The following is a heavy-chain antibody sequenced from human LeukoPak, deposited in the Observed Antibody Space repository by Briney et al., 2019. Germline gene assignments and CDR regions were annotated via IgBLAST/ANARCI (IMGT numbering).Heavy chain of an antibody. J-gene: IGHJ4*02. CDR2: INQDGSEE. CDR1: GFTFSNYW. CDR3: VRDGGVSGYDLLDY. Sequence: GGSLRLSCAASGFTFSNYWMTWVRQAPGKGLEWVDHINQDGSEEHYMDSVKARFTISRDNAKNSLSLQMNSLRAEDTAVYYCVRDGGVSGYDLLDYWGQGTLVTVSS. V-gene: IGHV3-7*01. D-gene: IGHD5-12*01.